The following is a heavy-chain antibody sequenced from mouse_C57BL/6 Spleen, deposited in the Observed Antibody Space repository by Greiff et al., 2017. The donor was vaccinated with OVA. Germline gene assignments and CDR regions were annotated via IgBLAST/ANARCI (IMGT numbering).Heavy chain of an antibody. CDR2: INPNNGGT. V-gene: IGHV1-26*01. CDR3: ARDYYGSDDY. Sequence: VQLQQSGPELVKPGASVKISCKASGYTFTDYYMNWVKQSHGKSLEWIGDINPNNGGTSYNQKFKGKATLTVDKSSSTAYMELRSLTSEDSAVYYCARDYYGSDDYWGQGTTLTVSS. CDR1: GYTFTDYY. J-gene: IGHJ2*01. D-gene: IGHD1-1*01.